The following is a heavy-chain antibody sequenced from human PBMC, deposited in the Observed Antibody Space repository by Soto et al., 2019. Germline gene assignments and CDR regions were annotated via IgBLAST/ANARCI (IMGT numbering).Heavy chain of an antibody. J-gene: IGHJ3*02. D-gene: IGHD2-15*01. CDR2: MNPNSGNT. CDR3: ARSSSCSGGSCDRGAFDI. Sequence: ASVKVSCKASGYTFTSYDINWVRQATGQGLEWMGWMNPNSGNTGYAQKFQGRVTMTRNTSISTAYMELSSLRSEDTAVYYCARSSSCSGGSCDRGAFDIWGQGTMVTVSS. V-gene: IGHV1-8*01. CDR1: GYTFTSYD.